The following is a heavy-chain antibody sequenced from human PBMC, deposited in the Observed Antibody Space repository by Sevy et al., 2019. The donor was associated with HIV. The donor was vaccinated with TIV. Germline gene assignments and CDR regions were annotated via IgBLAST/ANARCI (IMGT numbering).Heavy chain of an antibody. D-gene: IGHD6-13*01. CDR1: GFNLNSYW. CDR3: VRAIAADGSF. V-gene: IGHV3-7*01. J-gene: IGHJ4*02. CDR2: IKQDGSVR. Sequence: GESLKISCVASGFNLNSYWMSWVRQAPGKGLGWVDNIKQDGSVRYYVDSVKGRFTIPRDNARNLVYLQMNSLRVEDTALYYCVRAIAADGSFWGQGTLVTVSS.